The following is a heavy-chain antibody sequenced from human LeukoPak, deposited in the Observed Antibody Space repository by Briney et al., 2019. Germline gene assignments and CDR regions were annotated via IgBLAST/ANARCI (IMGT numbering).Heavy chain of an antibody. V-gene: IGHV3-23*01. D-gene: IGHD5-18*01. Sequence: GGSLRLSCLASGFTFDDYVMTWVRQAAGKRLEWISSIHGSGEPTYYADSVKGRFTISRDNSKNTLYLEMNTLRVEDTALYYCARHPTGYPNWFDAWGQGTLVTVSS. CDR3: ARHPTGYPNWFDA. CDR2: IHGSGEPT. CDR1: GFTFDDYV. J-gene: IGHJ5*02.